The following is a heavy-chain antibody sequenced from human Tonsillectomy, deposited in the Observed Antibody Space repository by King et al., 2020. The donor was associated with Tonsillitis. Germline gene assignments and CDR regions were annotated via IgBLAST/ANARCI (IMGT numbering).Heavy chain of an antibody. Sequence: VQLVESGGGVVQPGRSLRLSCAASGFTFCSYGMHWGRQAPGQGLGWGSVILYDGSNKYYADSVKGRFPISRDNSKKTLYLQMNSLRAEDTAVYYCAKEWHIVVVTARPPFDYWGQGTLVTVSS. V-gene: IGHV3-30*18. CDR1: GFTFCSYG. CDR2: ILYDGSNK. J-gene: IGHJ4*02. D-gene: IGHD2-21*02. CDR3: AKEWHIVVVTARPPFDY.